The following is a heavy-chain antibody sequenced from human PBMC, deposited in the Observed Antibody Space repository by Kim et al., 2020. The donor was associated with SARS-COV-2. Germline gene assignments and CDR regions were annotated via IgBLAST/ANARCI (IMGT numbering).Heavy chain of an antibody. D-gene: IGHD3-22*01. V-gene: IGHV1-69*04. J-gene: IGHJ3*02. Sequence: SVKVSCKASGGTFSSYAISWVRQAPGQGLEWMGRIIPIFGIANYAQKFQGRVTITADKSTSTAYMELSSLRSEDTAVYYCARPYYDSSGHPSAFDIWGQGTMVTVSS. CDR3: ARPYYDSSGHPSAFDI. CDR2: IIPIFGIA. CDR1: GGTFSSYA.